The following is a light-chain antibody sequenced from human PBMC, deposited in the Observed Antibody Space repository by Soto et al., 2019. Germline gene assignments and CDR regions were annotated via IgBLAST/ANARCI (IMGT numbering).Light chain of an antibody. V-gene: IGLV2-8*01. CDR2: EVS. CDR3: SSYAGSKNSV. Sequence: QSVLTQPPSASGSPGQSVTISCTGTSSDVGGYNYVSWYQRHPDKAPKLMIYEVSKRPSGVPDRFSGSKSGNTASLTVSGLQAEDEADYYCSSYAGSKNSVFGGGTKLTVL. J-gene: IGLJ3*02. CDR1: SSDVGGYNY.